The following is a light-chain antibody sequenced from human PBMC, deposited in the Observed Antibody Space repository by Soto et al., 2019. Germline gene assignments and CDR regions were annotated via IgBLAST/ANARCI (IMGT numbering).Light chain of an antibody. V-gene: IGKV1-9*01. CDR1: QGMSSY. Sequence: IQVTQSPSSLSASVGDRITITCRASQGMSSYLAWYQQKPGKAPKLLIYAAYTLQSGVPSRFSGGGSETDFTLTISSLQPEDFATYYCQQLNSYPTFGGGTKVEIK. J-gene: IGKJ4*01. CDR2: AAY. CDR3: QQLNSYPT.